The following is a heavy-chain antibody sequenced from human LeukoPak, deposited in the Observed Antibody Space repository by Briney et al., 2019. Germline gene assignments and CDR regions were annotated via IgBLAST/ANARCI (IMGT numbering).Heavy chain of an antibody. V-gene: IGHV3-74*03. CDR3: ATGYRSAYSWDS. CDR2: ISPDATNS. D-gene: IGHD5-12*01. CDR1: GFTFSVYY. Sequence: GGSLRLSCAASGFTFSVYYMFWVRQAPGKGLVWVSNISPDATNSKYADFVEGRFTISRDNAKNTLYLQLNSLRVEDAAVYYCATGYRSAYSWDSWGQGTLVTVSS. J-gene: IGHJ4*02.